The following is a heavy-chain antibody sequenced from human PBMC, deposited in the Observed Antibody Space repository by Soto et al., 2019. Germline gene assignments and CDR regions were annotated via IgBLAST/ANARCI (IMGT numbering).Heavy chain of an antibody. D-gene: IGHD6-19*01. CDR1: GYTFTSYY. J-gene: IGHJ4*02. V-gene: IGHV1-46*01. CDR2: INPSDGNT. Sequence: GASVKVSCKAPGYTFTSYYMHWVRQAPGQRLEWMGIINPSDGNTRYAQKFQGRVTITRDTSASTAYMELSSLRSEDTAVYYCVRSGWYFDYWGQGTLVTVSS. CDR3: VRSGWYFDY.